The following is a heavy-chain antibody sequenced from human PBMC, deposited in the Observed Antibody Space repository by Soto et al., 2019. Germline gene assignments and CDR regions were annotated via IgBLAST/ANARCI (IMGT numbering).Heavy chain of an antibody. CDR3: ANDLSSSGSWYFDC. CDR2: IRRSGTGT. J-gene: IGHJ4*02. CDR1: GFTFSSYA. D-gene: IGHD1-26*01. Sequence: EVQLLESGGGFVQPGGSLRVSCAASGFTFSSYAMSWVRQAPGKGLEWVSAIRRSGTGTQYADSVKGRFTISREDSKNTLYLQMNSRRAEDTAVYYCANDLSSSGSWYFDCWGQGTLVTVSS. V-gene: IGHV3-23*01.